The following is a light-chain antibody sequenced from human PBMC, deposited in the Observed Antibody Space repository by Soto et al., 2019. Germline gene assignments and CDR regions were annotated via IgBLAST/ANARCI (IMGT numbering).Light chain of an antibody. J-gene: IGLJ1*01. CDR2: ENN. CDR3: GTWDSSLSAGV. Sequence: QALVTQPPSVSAAPGQKVTISCSGSSSNIGNNYVSWYQQLPGTAPKLLIYENNKRPSGIPDRFSGSKSGTSATLGITGLQTGDEADYYCGTWDSSLSAGVFGTGTKVTVL. CDR1: SSNIGNNY. V-gene: IGLV1-51*02.